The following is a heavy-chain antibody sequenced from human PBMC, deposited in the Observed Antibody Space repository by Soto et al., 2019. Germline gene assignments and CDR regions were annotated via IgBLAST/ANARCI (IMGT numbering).Heavy chain of an antibody. V-gene: IGHV3-21*06. J-gene: IGHJ4*02. CDR2: ISSTTNYI. CDR1: GFTFTRYS. Sequence: GGSLRLSCAASGFTFTRYSMNWVRQAPGKGLEWVSSISSTTNYIYYGDSMKGRFTISRDNAKNSLYLEMNSLGAEDTAVYYCARESEDLTSNFDYWGQGTLVTVSS. CDR3: ARESEDLTSNFDY.